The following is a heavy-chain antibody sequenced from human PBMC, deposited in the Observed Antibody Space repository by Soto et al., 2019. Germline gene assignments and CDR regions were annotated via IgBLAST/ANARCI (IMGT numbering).Heavy chain of an antibody. CDR3: TKGGSGSAYYYYMDV. D-gene: IGHD3-10*01. V-gene: IGHV3-23*01. CDR2: ISGSGGST. J-gene: IGHJ6*03. CDR1: GFIFSSYA. Sequence: GGSLRLSCAASGFIFSSYAMSWVRQAPGKGLEWVSSISGSGGSTYYADSVKGRFTISRDNSKNTLYLQMNSLRAEDTAVYYCTKGGSGSAYYYYMDVWGKGTTVTVSS.